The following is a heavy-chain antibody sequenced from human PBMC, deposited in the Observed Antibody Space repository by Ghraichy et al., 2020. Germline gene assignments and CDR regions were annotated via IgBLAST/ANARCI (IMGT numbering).Heavy chain of an antibody. CDR2: IYYSGST. CDR1: RGSISSYY. Sequence: SQTLSLTCTDSRGSISSYYWSSIRQPPGKGLEWIGYIYYSGSTNYNPSLKSRVTISVDTSKNQFSLKLSSVTAADTAVYYCARVGRLFRSKNYYYYMDVWGKGTTVTVSS. D-gene: IGHD2-15*01. V-gene: IGHV4-59*01. CDR3: ARVGRLFRSKNYYYYMDV. J-gene: IGHJ6*03.